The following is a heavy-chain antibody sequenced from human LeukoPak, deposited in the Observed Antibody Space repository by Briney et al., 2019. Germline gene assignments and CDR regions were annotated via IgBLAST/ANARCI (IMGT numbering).Heavy chain of an antibody. CDR2: IRSKANNYAT. D-gene: IGHD3-22*01. V-gene: IGHV3-73*01. CDR1: GFTFSDSA. Sequence: PGGSLRLSCAVSGFTFSDSAMHWVRQASGKGLEWVGRIRSKANNYATSYGASVKGRFTISRDDSKNTAYLQMNSLKTEDTAVYYCTRRYYHDSSGQFHFDYWGQGTLVAVPS. CDR3: TRRYYHDSSGQFHFDY. J-gene: IGHJ4*02.